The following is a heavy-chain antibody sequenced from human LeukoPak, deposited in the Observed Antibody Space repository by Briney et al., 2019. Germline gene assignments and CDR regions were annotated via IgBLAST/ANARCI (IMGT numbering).Heavy chain of an antibody. V-gene: IGHV4-59*01. Sequence: SETLSLTCTVSGGSISRYYWSWIRQPPGKGLEWIGYIYYSGSTNYNPSLKSRVTISVDTSKSQFSLKLSSVTAADTAVYYCARDLSAAAGTSWGQGTLVTVSS. CDR1: GGSISRYY. CDR2: IYYSGST. D-gene: IGHD6-13*01. CDR3: ARDLSAAAGTS. J-gene: IGHJ4*02.